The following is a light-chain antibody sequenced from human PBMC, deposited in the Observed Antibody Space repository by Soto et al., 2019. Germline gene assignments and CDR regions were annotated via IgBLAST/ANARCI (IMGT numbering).Light chain of an antibody. J-gene: IGKJ1*01. CDR1: QSVSSN. CDR3: QQYNNWPPGT. CDR2: GAS. Sequence: EIVMTQSPATLSVSPGERATLSCRASQSVSSNLAWYQQKPGQAPRLLIFGASTRATGIPARFSGSGSGTEFTLTISILQSEDFAVYYCQQYNNWPPGTLGQGTKV. V-gene: IGKV3-15*01.